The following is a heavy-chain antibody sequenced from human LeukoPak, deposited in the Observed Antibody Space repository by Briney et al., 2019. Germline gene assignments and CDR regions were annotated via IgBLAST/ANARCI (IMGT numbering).Heavy chain of an antibody. CDR2: INPHSGNT. CDR1: GYTFSAYY. D-gene: IGHD6-13*01. J-gene: IGHJ5*02. Sequence: ASVKVSCKASGYTFSAYYMHWVRQAPGQGLEWMGWINPHSGNTNYAQKFQGRVAMTRDTSISTAYMELSRLRSDDTAVYYCARDFSSSWSNWFDPWGQGTLVTVSS. CDR3: ARDFSSSWSNWFDP. V-gene: IGHV1-2*02.